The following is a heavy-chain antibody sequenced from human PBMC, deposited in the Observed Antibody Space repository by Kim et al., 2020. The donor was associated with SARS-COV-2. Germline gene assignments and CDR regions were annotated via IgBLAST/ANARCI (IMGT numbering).Heavy chain of an antibody. V-gene: IGHV4-30-2*01. CDR1: GGSISSGDYS. Sequence: SETLSLTCSVSGGSISSGDYSWSWIRQPPGKGLEWIESTYQSGSTYYNPSLKSRVTISVERSKNQFSLKLTSVTAADTSVDYCARGPYSDYFESCGQGT. D-gene: IGHD4-4*01. J-gene: IGHJ4*02. CDR3: ARGPYSDYFES. CDR2: TYQSGST.